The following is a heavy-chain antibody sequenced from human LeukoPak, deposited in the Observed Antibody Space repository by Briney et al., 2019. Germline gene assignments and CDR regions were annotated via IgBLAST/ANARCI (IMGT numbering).Heavy chain of an antibody. Sequence: PSETLSLTCTVSGGSISSGDYYWSWIRQPPGKGLEWIGYIYYSGSTYYNPSLKSRVTISVDTSKNQFSLKLSSVTAADTAVYYCARVSPGYCSSTSCYMGAPFDYWGQGTLVTVSS. CDR3: ARVSPGYCSSTSCYMGAPFDY. D-gene: IGHD2-2*02. CDR1: GGSISSGDYY. CDR2: IYYSGST. J-gene: IGHJ4*02. V-gene: IGHV4-30-4*08.